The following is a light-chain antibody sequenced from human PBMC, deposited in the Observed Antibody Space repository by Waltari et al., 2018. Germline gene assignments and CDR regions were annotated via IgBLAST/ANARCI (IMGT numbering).Light chain of an antibody. Sequence: EIVLTQSPGTLSVSPGERATLSCRASQTVSTTYLAWYQQKPGQAPTLLIYGASSRATGIPDRFSGSGSGTDFSLTISSLEPEDFAVYYCQQYDISPLTFGGGTKVEIK. CDR1: QTVSTTY. J-gene: IGKJ4*01. CDR2: GAS. V-gene: IGKV3-20*01. CDR3: QQYDISPLT.